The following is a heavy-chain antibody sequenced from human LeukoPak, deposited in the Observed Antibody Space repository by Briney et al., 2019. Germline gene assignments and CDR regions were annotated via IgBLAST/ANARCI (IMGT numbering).Heavy chain of an antibody. D-gene: IGHD3-10*01. Sequence: GGSLRLSCAASGFTFSSYGMHWVRQAPGKGLEWVAVIWYDGSNKYYADSVKGRFTISRDNSKNTLYLQMNSLRAEDTAVYYCAKRGYYGSGTREGYYMDVWGKGTTVTVSS. CDR3: AKRGYYGSGTREGYYMDV. CDR1: GFTFSSYG. J-gene: IGHJ6*03. CDR2: IWYDGSNK. V-gene: IGHV3-33*06.